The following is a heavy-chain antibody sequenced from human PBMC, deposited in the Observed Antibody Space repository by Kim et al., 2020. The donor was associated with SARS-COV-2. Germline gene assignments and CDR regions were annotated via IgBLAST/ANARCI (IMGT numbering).Heavy chain of an antibody. D-gene: IGHD3-16*01. CDR1: RFTFSSYW. CDR2: VNSDGSST. CDR3: ASLSTGYGWDKFDY. Sequence: GGSLRLSCVASRFTFSSYWMHWVRQAPGKGLVWVSRVNSDGSSTSYADSVKGRFTISRDNARNTLSLQMNRLRAEDTAVYYCASLSTGYGWDKFDYWGQGTLVTVSS. J-gene: IGHJ4*02. V-gene: IGHV3-74*01.